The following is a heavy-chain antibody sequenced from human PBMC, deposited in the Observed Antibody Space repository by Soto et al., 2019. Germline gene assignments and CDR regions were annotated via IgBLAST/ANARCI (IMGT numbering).Heavy chain of an antibody. J-gene: IGHJ6*02. CDR3: ARREEVLWFGELITPPQDYYYGMDV. V-gene: IGHV1-69*06. Sequence: QVQLVQSGAEVKKPGSSVKVSCKASGGTFSSYAISWVRQAPGQGLEWMGGIIPIFGTANYAQKFQGRVTITADKSTSTAYMELSSLRSEDTAVYYCARREEVLWFGELITPPQDYYYGMDVWGQGTTVTVSS. CDR2: IIPIFGTA. CDR1: GGTFSSYA. D-gene: IGHD3-10*01.